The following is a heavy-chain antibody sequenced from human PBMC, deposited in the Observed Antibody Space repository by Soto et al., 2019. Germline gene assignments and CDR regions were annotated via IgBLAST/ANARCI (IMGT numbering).Heavy chain of an antibody. Sequence: ASVKVSCKASGYTFTSYGISWVRQAPGQGLEWMGWISAYNGNTNYAQKLQGRVTMTTDTSTSTAYMELRSLRSDDTAVYYCAREDYYDSSGSYGMAVCGQGTMVTVSS. D-gene: IGHD3-22*01. CDR3: AREDYYDSSGSYGMAV. V-gene: IGHV1-18*01. J-gene: IGHJ6*02. CDR1: GYTFTSYG. CDR2: ISAYNGNT.